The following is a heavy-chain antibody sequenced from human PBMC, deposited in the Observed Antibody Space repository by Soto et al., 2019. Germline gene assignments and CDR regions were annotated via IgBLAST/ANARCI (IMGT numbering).Heavy chain of an antibody. D-gene: IGHD1-26*01. CDR1: GFTFTSYY. V-gene: IGHV3-7*01. Sequence: EVQLVESGGGLVQPGGSLRLSCAASGFTFTSYYMSWVRQAQGKGLEWVANVNEDGSEGYYVDSVRGRFTMSRDNAKNSLYLQMNSLGAEDTAVYYCARVVGATQMDFDYWGQGTLVTVSS. CDR3: ARVVGATQMDFDY. CDR2: VNEDGSEG. J-gene: IGHJ4*02.